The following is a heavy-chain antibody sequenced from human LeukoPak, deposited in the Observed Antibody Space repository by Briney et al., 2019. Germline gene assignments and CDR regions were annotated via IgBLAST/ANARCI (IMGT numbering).Heavy chain of an antibody. V-gene: IGHV4-30-4*08. CDR3: ARGTKTGTNY. D-gene: IGHD3-9*01. J-gene: IGHJ4*02. Sequence: PSETRSLTCTVSGGSISSGDYYWSWIRQPPGKGLEWIGYIYYSGSTYYNPSLKSRVTISVDTSKNQCSLKLSSVTAADTAVYYCARGTKTGTNYWGQGTLVTVSS. CDR2: IYYSGST. CDR1: GGSISSGDYY.